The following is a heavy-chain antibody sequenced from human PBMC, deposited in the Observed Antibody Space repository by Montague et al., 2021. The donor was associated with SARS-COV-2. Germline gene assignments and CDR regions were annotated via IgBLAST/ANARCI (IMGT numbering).Heavy chain of an antibody. Sequence: SETLSLTCTVSGGSINSYYWSWIRQPPGKGLEWIGYIYYSGSTNYNPSLKSRVTISVDTSKNQFSLKLSSVTAADTAVYYCARGGDMNWFDPWGQGTLVTVSS. D-gene: IGHD2-21*01. CDR2: IYYSGST. J-gene: IGHJ5*02. CDR1: GGSINSYY. V-gene: IGHV4-59*01. CDR3: ARGGDMNWFDP.